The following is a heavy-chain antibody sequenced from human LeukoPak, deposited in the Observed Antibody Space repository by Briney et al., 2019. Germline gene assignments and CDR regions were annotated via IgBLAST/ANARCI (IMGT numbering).Heavy chain of an antibody. Sequence: GGSLRLSCAASGFTFSSYGMHWVRQAPGKGLEWVAFIRYDGSNKYYVDSVKGRFTISRDNSKNTLYLQMNSLRAEDTAVYYCATQERLSWIQLWSYFDYWGQGTLVTVSS. D-gene: IGHD5-18*01. CDR1: GFTFSSYG. J-gene: IGHJ4*02. V-gene: IGHV3-30*02. CDR3: ATQERLSWIQLWSYFDY. CDR2: IRYDGSNK.